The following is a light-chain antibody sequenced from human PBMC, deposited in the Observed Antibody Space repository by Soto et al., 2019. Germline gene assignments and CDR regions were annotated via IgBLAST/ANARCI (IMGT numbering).Light chain of an antibody. V-gene: IGLV1-51*02. CDR1: SSNIGNNY. CDR2: ENN. Sequence: QSALTQPPSVSAAPGQKVTISCSGSSSNIGNNYVSWYQQLPGTAPKLLIYENNKRPSGIPDRFSGSKSGTSATLGITGLRTGDEADYYCGTWDSSLSVYVFGTG. J-gene: IGLJ1*01. CDR3: GTWDSSLSVYV.